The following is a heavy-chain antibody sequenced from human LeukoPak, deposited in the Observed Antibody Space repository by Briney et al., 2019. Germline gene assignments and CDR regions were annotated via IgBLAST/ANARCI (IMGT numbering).Heavy chain of an antibody. CDR1: GASISSGSYY. CDR2: IYTSGST. V-gene: IGHV4-61*02. J-gene: IGHJ4*02. D-gene: IGHD2-15*01. CDR3: ARRQSYCSGGSCYSYFDY. Sequence: SETLSLTCTVSGASISSGSYYWSWIRQPAGKGLEWIGRIYTSGSTTYNPSLKSRVTISVDTSKNQFSLKLSSVTAADTAVYYCARRQSYCSGGSCYSYFDYWGQGTLVTVSS.